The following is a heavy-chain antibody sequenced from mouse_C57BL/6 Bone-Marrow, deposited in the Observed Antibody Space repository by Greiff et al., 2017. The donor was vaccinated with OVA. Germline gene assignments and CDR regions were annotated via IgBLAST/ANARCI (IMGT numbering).Heavy chain of an antibody. CDR2: ISSGGSYT. J-gene: IGHJ2*01. Sequence: DVKLVESGGDLVKPGGSLKLSCAASGFTFSSYGMSWVRQTPDKRLEWVATISSGGSYTYYPDSVKGRFTISRDNAKNTLYLQMSSLKSEDTAMYYCARPPIYYYGSSFDYWGQGTTLTVSS. CDR3: ARPPIYYYGSSFDY. V-gene: IGHV5-6*02. D-gene: IGHD1-1*01. CDR1: GFTFSSYG.